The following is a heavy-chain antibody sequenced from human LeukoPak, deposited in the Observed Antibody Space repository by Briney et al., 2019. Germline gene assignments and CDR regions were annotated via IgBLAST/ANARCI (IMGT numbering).Heavy chain of an antibody. J-gene: IGHJ4*02. D-gene: IGHD6-6*01. CDR2: IYTSGGT. V-gene: IGHV4-4*09. Sequence: PSETLSRTCTVSGDSISSYYWSWIRQPPGKGLQGIGYIYTSGGTNYIPSLKGRVTISIDTSKNQFSLKLSSVTAADSAVYYCARLTRLSTSPDRYYLDYWGQGTLVTVSS. CDR3: ARLTRLSTSPDRYYLDY. CDR1: GDSISSYY.